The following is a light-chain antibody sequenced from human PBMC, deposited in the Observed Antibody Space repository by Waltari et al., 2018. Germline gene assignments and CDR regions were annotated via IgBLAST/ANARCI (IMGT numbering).Light chain of an antibody. CDR3: AAWDDSLSGRWV. V-gene: IGLV1-47*01. CDR2: RNN. J-gene: IGLJ3*02. Sequence: QSVLTQPPSASGTPGQRVTISCSGSSSNIGSNSVYWYQQLPGTAPKLLIYRNNPRPSGVPARFPGSKSGTSASLAISGLRSEDEADYYCAAWDDSLSGRWVFGGGTKLTVL. CDR1: SSNIGSNS.